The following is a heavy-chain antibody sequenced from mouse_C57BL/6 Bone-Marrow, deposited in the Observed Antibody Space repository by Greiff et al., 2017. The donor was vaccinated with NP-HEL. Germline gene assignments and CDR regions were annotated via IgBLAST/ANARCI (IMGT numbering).Heavy chain of an antibody. CDR1: GYTFTSYW. Sequence: QVQLQQPGAELVRPGSSVKLSCKASGYTFTSYWMDWVKQRPGQGLEWIGNIYPSDSETHYNQKFKDKATLTVDKSSSTAYMQRSSLTSEDSAVYYCASWSHWYFDVWGTGTTVTVSS. CDR2: IYPSDSET. CDR3: ASWSHWYFDV. J-gene: IGHJ1*03. V-gene: IGHV1-61*01.